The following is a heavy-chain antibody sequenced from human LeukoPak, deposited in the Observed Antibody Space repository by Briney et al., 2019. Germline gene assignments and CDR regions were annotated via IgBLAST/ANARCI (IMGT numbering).Heavy chain of an antibody. J-gene: IGHJ4*02. CDR3: ARGLLDYGDYFYFDY. D-gene: IGHD4-17*01. CDR2: ISGSGGST. Sequence: GGSLRLSCAASGFTFSSYAMSWVRQAPGKGLEWVSAISGSGGSTYYADSVKGRFTISRDNSKNTLYLQMNSLRAEDTAVYYCARGLLDYGDYFYFDYWGQGTLVTVSS. V-gene: IGHV3-23*01. CDR1: GFTFSSYA.